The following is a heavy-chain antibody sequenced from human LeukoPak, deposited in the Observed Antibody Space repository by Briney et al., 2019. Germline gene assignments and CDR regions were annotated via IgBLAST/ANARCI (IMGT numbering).Heavy chain of an antibody. CDR3: ARQTLGVRGGEWDY. J-gene: IGHJ4*02. D-gene: IGHD3-10*01. V-gene: IGHV5-51*01. Sequence: GESLQISCKGSGYRFIHYWIGWVRQMPGRGLESMGIIYPDDSDIKYSPSFQGQVTISDDKSISTAYLQWSSLKASDTAMYYCARQTLGVRGGEWDYWGQGTLVTVSS. CDR1: GYRFIHYW. CDR2: IYPDDSDI.